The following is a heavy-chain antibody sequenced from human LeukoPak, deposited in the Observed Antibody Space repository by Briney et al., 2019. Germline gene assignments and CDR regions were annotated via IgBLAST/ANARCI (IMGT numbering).Heavy chain of an antibody. CDR3: ANDRGGAYYESSVDI. V-gene: IGHV3-30*18. D-gene: IGHD3-22*01. J-gene: IGHJ3*02. CDR2: ISYDGNNK. Sequence: GGSLRLTCAASGYSLSNYGIHWVRQAPGKGLEWVAVISYDGNNKYYADSVKGRFTISRDNSKNTLYLQMYSLRAEDTAVYYCANDRGGAYYESSVDIWGQGTMVTVSS. CDR1: GYSLSNYG.